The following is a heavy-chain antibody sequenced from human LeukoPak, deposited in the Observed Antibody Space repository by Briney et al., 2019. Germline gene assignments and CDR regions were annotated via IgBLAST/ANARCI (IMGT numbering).Heavy chain of an antibody. Sequence: ETLSLTCTVSGGSISSYYWSWIRQPPGKGLEWVAKIRYDGSEKYYVDSVKGRFTISRDNAKNSLYPQMNSLRVEDTAVYYCARGKGWFDPWGQGTLVTVSS. J-gene: IGHJ5*02. CDR1: GGSISSYY. V-gene: IGHV3-7*03. CDR3: ARGKGWFDP. CDR2: IRYDGSEK.